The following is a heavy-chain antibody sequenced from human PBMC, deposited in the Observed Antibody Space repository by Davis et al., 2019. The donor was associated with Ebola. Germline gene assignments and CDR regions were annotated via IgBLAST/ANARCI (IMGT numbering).Heavy chain of an antibody. CDR1: GGSLRGHY. J-gene: IGHJ4*02. CDR3: ARDSGYSWGIDY. Sequence: SETLSLTCAVYGGSLRGHYWSWFRQPPGKGLEWIGEITHSGTTNYDPSLKSRVTISVDTSKNQFSLKVTSVTAADTAVYYCARDSGYSWGIDYWGQGTLVTVSS. D-gene: IGHD5-18*01. V-gene: IGHV4-34*01. CDR2: ITHSGTT.